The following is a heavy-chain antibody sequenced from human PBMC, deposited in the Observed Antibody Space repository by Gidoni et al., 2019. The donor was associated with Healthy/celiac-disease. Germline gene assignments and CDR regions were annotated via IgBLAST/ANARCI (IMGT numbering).Heavy chain of an antibody. D-gene: IGHD6-19*01. V-gene: IGHV3-30*18. CDR3: AKPVSSQWLVNWFDP. CDR2: ISYDGSNK. Sequence: QVKRVEYGGGVVQQGRCVRLGCAGDGFTVSSDGMHWVRPAPGKGLDCVAVISYDGSNKYYADSVKGRFTISRDNSKNTLYLQMNSLRAEDTAVYFCAKPVSSQWLVNWFDPWGQGTLVTVSS. CDR1: GFTVSSDG. J-gene: IGHJ5*02.